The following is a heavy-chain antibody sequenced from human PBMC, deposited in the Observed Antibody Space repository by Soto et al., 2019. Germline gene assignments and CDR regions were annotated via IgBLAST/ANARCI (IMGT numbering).Heavy chain of an antibody. Sequence: ASVKVSCKASGYTFTSYGISWVRQAPGQGLEWMGWISAYNGDTNYAQKLQGRVTMTTDTSTSTAYMELRSLRSDDTAAYYCARERGAAAGLHDAFDIWGQGTMVTVSS. CDR3: ARERGAAAGLHDAFDI. V-gene: IGHV1-18*01. D-gene: IGHD6-13*01. CDR1: GYTFTSYG. J-gene: IGHJ3*02. CDR2: ISAYNGDT.